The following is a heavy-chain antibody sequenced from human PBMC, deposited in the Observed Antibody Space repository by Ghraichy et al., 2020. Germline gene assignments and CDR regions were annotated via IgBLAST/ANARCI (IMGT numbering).Heavy chain of an antibody. D-gene: IGHD4-11*01. CDR1: GGSFSGYY. J-gene: IGHJ6*03. CDR2: INHSGST. CDR3: ARVSNRGGYYYYMDV. Sequence: SETLSLTCAVYGGSFSGYYWSWIRQPPGKGLEWIGEINHSGSTNYNPSLKSRVTISVDTSKNQFSLKLSSVTAADTAVYYCARVSNRGGYYYYMDVWGKGTTVTVSS. V-gene: IGHV4-34*01.